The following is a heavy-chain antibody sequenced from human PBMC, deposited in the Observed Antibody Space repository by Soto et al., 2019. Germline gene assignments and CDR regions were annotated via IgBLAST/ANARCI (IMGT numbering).Heavy chain of an antibody. CDR2: ISGSGGST. CDR1: GFTFSSYA. Sequence: GGYLRLSCAASGFTFSSYAMSWVRQAPGKGLEWVSAISGSGGSTYYADSVKGRFTISRDNSKNTLYLQMNSLRAEDTAVYYCAKDVNVGSSTPDAFDIWGQGTMVTVSS. V-gene: IGHV3-23*01. CDR3: AKDVNVGSSTPDAFDI. D-gene: IGHD2-2*01. J-gene: IGHJ3*02.